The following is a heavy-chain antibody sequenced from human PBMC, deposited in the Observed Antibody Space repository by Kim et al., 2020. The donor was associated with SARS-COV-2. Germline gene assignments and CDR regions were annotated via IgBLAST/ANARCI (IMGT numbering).Heavy chain of an antibody. CDR3: AKTHIDYGDYSLDY. CDR2: IYSGGSST. Sequence: GGSLRLSCAASGFTFSSYAISWVRQAPVKGLEWVSVIYSGGSSTYYADSVKGRFTISRDNSKNTLYLQMNSLRAEDTAVYYCAKTHIDYGDYSLDYWGQGTLVTHSS. V-gene: IGHV3-23*03. D-gene: IGHD4-17*01. CDR1: GFTFSSYA. J-gene: IGHJ4*02.